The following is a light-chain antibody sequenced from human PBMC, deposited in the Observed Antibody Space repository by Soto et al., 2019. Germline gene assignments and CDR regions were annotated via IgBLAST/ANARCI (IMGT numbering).Light chain of an antibody. CDR3: QKYNNAPRT. Sequence: DVQMTQSPSSLSASVGDRVTVTCRASQGISQYLDWFQQKPGKVPTLLIYAASTLQSGVPSRFSGSGSGTDFTLTISSLQPEDVATYYCQKYNNAPRTFGPGTKVDIK. CDR1: QGISQY. V-gene: IGKV1-27*01. CDR2: AAS. J-gene: IGKJ1*01.